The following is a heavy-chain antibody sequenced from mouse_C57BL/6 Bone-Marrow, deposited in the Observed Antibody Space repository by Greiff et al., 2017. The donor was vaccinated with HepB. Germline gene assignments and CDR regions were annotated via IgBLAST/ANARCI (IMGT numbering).Heavy chain of an antibody. D-gene: IGHD2-1*01. CDR1: GYTFTSYG. CDR2: IYPRSGNT. J-gene: IGHJ3*01. V-gene: IGHV1-81*01. Sequence: QVQLQQSGAALARPGASVKLSCTASGYTFTSYGISWVKQRTGQGLEWIGEIYPRSGNTYYNEKFKGKATLTADTSSSTAYMELRSLTSEDSAVYCGARWGIYYGNYVGWFAYWGQGALVTVSA. CDR3: ARWGIYYGNYVGWFAY.